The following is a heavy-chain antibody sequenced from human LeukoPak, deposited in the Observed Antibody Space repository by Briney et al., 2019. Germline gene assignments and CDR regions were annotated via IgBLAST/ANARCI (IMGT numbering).Heavy chain of an antibody. CDR2: INPNSGGT. D-gene: IGHD2-21*02. CDR1: GYTFTGYY. CDR3: ARVSVVVTSPFDY. Sequence: ASVKVSCKASGYTFTGYYMHWVRQAPGQGPEWMGWINPNSGGTNYAQKFQGRVTMTRDTSISTAYMELSRLRSDDTAVYYCARVSVVVTSPFDYWGQGTLVTVSS. J-gene: IGHJ4*02. V-gene: IGHV1-2*02.